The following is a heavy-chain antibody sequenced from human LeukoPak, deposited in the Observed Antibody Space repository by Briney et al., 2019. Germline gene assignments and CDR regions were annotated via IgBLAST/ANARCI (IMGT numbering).Heavy chain of an antibody. V-gene: IGHV5-51*01. CDR3: AGVNSATDPIDP. CDR1: GYSFTNYW. J-gene: IGHJ5*02. Sequence: GESLKISCKASGYSFTNYWIDWVRQTPGKGLEWMGLIYPGDSDTRYSSSFEGQVTISADKSTRTAYLQWSSLKASDTAMYFCAGVNSATDPIDPWAREPWSPSPQ. D-gene: IGHD2/OR15-2a*01. CDR2: IYPGDSDT.